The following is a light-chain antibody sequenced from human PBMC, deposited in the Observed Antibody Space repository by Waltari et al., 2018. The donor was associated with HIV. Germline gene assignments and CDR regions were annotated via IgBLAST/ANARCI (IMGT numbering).Light chain of an antibody. Sequence: DIQVTQSPSSLSASVGHSVTITCRANQGLTSYLAWYQQKPGNTPKFLISATSSLRGGVPSRFGGSGSGTDFTLIINNLQPEDFATYYCLQALSFPLTFGPGTKVDVK. CDR1: QGLTSY. CDR2: ATS. J-gene: IGKJ3*01. V-gene: IGKV1-12*01. CDR3: LQALSFPLT.